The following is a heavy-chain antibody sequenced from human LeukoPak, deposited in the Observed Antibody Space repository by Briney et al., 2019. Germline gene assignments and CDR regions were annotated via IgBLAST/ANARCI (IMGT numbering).Heavy chain of an antibody. CDR1: GFTFSSYE. J-gene: IGHJ5*02. V-gene: IGHV3-48*03. D-gene: IGHD5-18*01. CDR3: ARDGGGYSYGYPDWFDP. Sequence: GGSLRLSCAASGFTFSSYEMNWVRQAPGKGLEWVPYISSSGSTIYYADSVKGRFTISRDNAKNSLYLQMNSLRAEDTAVYCCARDGGGYSYGYPDWFDPWGQGTLVTVSS. CDR2: ISSSGSTI.